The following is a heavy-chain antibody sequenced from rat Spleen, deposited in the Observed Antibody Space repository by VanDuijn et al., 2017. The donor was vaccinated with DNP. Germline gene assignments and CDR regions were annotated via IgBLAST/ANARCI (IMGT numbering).Heavy chain of an antibody. CDR3: ARDWGSGYYLDY. CDR2: IWNTGGT. CDR1: GFSLTSYN. V-gene: IGHV2-41*01. D-gene: IGHD2-3*01. J-gene: IGHJ2*01. Sequence: QVQLKESGPGLVQSSQTLSLTCTVAGFSLTSYNVHWVRQPPGKGLEWVGAIWNTGGTRYNSGLKSRFIISKDASRSQVFLDMNSLQTEDTATYYCARDWGSGYYLDYWGQGVLVTVSS.